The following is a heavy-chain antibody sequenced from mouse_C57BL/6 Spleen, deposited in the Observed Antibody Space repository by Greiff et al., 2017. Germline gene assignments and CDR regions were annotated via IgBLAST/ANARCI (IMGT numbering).Heavy chain of an antibody. CDR2: INPSSGYT. J-gene: IGHJ1*03. V-gene: IGHV1-4*01. CDR1: GYTFTSYT. Sequence: QVQLQQSGAELARPGASVKMSCKASGYTFTSYTMHWVKQRPGQGLEWIGYINPSSGYTKYNQKFKDKATLPADKSSSTAYMHLSSLTSEDSAVYYCARSWGAHDDDAYFDVWGTGTPVTVSS. CDR3: ARSWGAHDDDAYFDV. D-gene: IGHD2-4*01.